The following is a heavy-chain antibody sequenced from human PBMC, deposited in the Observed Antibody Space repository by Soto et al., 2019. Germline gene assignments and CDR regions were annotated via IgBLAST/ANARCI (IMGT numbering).Heavy chain of an antibody. Sequence: EVQLVESGGGLVQPGGSLRVSCAASGFTFSSYEMNWVRQAPGKGLEWVSHISSSGSTVYYADSVKGRFTISRDNAENSLYLQMNSLRAEDTAVYYCARVSGFHFDYWGQGTLVTVSS. CDR3: ARVSGFHFDY. D-gene: IGHD5-12*01. CDR2: ISSSGSTV. CDR1: GFTFSSYE. J-gene: IGHJ4*02. V-gene: IGHV3-48*03.